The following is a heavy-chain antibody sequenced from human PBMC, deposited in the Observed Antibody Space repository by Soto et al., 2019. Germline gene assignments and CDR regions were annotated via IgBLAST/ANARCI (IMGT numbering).Heavy chain of an antibody. J-gene: IGHJ5*02. Sequence: GPEVKKPGASVRVSCQASGYNYIMYGISWVRQAPGQGLEWLGWISTYTGETNYAEDLQDRLTMTTDISTSTAYMELGSLKSDDTAVYYCARDPGGATGFDPWGQGTLVTVSS. CDR1: GYNYIMYG. CDR3: ARDPGGATGFDP. CDR2: ISTYTGET. V-gene: IGHV1-18*01. D-gene: IGHD1-1*01.